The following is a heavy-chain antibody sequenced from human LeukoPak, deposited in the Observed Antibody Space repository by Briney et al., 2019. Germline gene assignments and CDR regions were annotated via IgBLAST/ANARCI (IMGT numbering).Heavy chain of an antibody. CDR3: ARGGGYSYGSFDY. CDR1: GVIFSNYW. Sequence: GGSLRLSCAASGVIFSNYWMHWVRQAPGKGLVWVSRINRDGSSTSYADSVKGRFTISRDNAKDTLYLQMNSLRAEDTAVYYCARGGGYSYGSFDYWGQGTLVTVSS. D-gene: IGHD5-18*01. CDR2: INRDGSST. J-gene: IGHJ4*02. V-gene: IGHV3-74*01.